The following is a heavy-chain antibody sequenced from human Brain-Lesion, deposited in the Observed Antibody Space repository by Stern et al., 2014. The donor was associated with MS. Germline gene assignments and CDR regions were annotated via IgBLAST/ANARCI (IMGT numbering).Heavy chain of an antibody. CDR1: GYIFTGYY. D-gene: IGHD3-3*01. J-gene: IGHJ6*02. CDR3: ARDQRGITIFGVVTDYYYLGMDV. V-gene: IGHV1-2*02. CDR2: INPNNGGT. Sequence: VQLVESGAEVKKPGASVKVSCKTSGYIFTGYYIHWVRQAPGQGLEWMAWINPNNGGTKYAQKCQGRVTMSRDTSISTAYVELSSLTSDDTAVYYCARDQRGITIFGVVTDYYYLGMDVWGQGTTVTVSS.